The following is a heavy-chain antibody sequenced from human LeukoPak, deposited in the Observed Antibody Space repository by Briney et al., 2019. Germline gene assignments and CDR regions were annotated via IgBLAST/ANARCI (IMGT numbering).Heavy chain of an antibody. CDR2: INHSGST. D-gene: IGHD3-10*01. V-gene: IGHV4-34*01. CDR3: ARGGVNDGFDI. J-gene: IGHJ3*02. CDR1: GGSFSGYY. Sequence: SETLSLTCAGYGGSFSGYYWSWIRQPPGKGLEWIGEINHSGSTNYNPSLKSRVTISVDTSKNQFSLKLISVSAADTAVYFCARGGVNDGFDIWGQGTMVTVSS.